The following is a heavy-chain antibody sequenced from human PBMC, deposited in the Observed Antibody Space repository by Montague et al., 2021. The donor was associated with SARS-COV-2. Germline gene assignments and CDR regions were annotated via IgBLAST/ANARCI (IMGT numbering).Heavy chain of an antibody. Sequence: CAISGDSVSSKSAAWNWIRQSPSRGLEWPGRTYYRSQWYEDYAVSVKGRITIKPDTSKNQFSLHLESVSPDDTDLYYCARGAYHDLYYYYHGMDVWGRGTTVSVSS. D-gene: IGHD2-2*01. CDR2: TYYRSQWYE. CDR1: GDSVSSKSAA. CDR3: ARGAYHDLYYYYHGMDV. J-gene: IGHJ6*02. V-gene: IGHV6-1*01.